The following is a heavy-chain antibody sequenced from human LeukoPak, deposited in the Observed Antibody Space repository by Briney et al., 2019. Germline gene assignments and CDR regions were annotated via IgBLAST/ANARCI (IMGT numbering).Heavy chain of an antibody. Sequence: SETLSLTCTISGGSISSSSYNWGWIRQTPGKGLEWIGSIDNSGTTYFNPSLKSRVTISVDTSNDQFSPKLSSVTAADTAVYFCGRPPGIAAAWFDPWGQGTLVTVSS. D-gene: IGHD6-13*01. CDR3: GRPPGIAAAWFDP. CDR1: GGSISSSSYN. J-gene: IGHJ5*02. V-gene: IGHV4-39*01. CDR2: IDNSGTT.